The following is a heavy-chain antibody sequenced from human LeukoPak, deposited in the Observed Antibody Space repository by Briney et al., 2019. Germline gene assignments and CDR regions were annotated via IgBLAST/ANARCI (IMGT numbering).Heavy chain of an antibody. Sequence: GESLKISSTASFTIFTSYLRCWLRPMPGKGLEWMGIIYPGDSDTRYSPSFQGQVTISADKSISTAYLQCSSLKAPDTSIHYWARRGYCSEGRCNSAPFDYWGQGTLVTVSS. D-gene: IGHD2-15*01. CDR1: FTIFTSYL. J-gene: IGHJ4*02. CDR3: ARRGYCSEGRCNSAPFDY. CDR2: IYPGDSDT. V-gene: IGHV5-51*01.